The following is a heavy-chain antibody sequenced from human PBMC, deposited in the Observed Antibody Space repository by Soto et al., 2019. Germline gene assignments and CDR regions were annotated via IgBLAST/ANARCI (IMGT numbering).Heavy chain of an antibody. Sequence: QVQLVQSGAEVKKPGASVKVSCKASGYTFTSYDINWVRQATGQGLEWMGWMNPNSGNTGYAQKFQGRVTMTRNTSISTAYMELRSLRSEDTAVYYCARETIFELYNWFDPWGQGTLVTISS. CDR3: ARETIFELYNWFDP. J-gene: IGHJ5*02. D-gene: IGHD3-3*01. CDR2: MNPNSGNT. V-gene: IGHV1-8*01. CDR1: GYTFTSYD.